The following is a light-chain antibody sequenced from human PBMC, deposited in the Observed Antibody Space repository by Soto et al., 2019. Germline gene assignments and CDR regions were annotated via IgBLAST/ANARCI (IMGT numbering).Light chain of an antibody. Sequence: DIQMTQSPSTLSASVGDKVTITCRASQSISSWLAWYQQKPGKAPKLLIYKASTLESGVPSRFSGSGSGTEFTLTISSLQPEDFATYYCQQYNSYSTFGQGTKVDIK. CDR3: QQYNSYST. V-gene: IGKV1-5*03. CDR2: KAS. J-gene: IGKJ1*01. CDR1: QSISSW.